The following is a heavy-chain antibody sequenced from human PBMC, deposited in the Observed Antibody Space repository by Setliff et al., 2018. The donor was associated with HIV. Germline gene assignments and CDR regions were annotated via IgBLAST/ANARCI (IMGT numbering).Heavy chain of an antibody. J-gene: IGHJ4*02. CDR1: GGSFSGHY. CDR3: ARETDVSTSWFGGYYFGF. D-gene: IGHD3-3*01. CDR2: INESGRI. V-gene: IGHV4-34*01. Sequence: LSLTCAVYGGSFSGHYWNWVRQPPGKGLEWIGEINESGRINYNPSLKSLLIISVDTSKKQFSLNLISMTAADTAVYFCARETDVSTSWFGGYYFGFWGQGTGVTVSS.